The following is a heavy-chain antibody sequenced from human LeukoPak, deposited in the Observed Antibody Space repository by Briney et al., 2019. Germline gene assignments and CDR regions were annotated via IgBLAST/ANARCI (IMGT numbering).Heavy chain of an antibody. D-gene: IGHD3-16*02. Sequence: SEPLSLTCTVSGGSVGRNYWSWIRQPPGKGLEYMGYIYYSGTTNYNPSLKRRVTISVDTSKNQFSLKLSSVTAADTAVYYCARDRPDDYVWGSYHYSDYWGQGILVTVSS. CDR2: IYYSGTT. CDR3: ARDRPDDYVWGSYHYSDY. CDR1: GGSVGRNY. J-gene: IGHJ4*02. V-gene: IGHV4-59*02.